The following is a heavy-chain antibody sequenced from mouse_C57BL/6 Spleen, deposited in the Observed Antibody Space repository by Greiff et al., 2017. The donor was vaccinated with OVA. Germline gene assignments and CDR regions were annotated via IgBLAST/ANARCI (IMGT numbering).Heavy chain of an antibody. CDR3: ASLSAQAASIDYAMDY. CDR2: ISYDGSN. CDR1: GYSITSGYY. J-gene: IGHJ4*01. D-gene: IGHD3-2*02. Sequence: EVQLKESGPGLVKPSQSLSLTCSVTGYSITSGYYWNWIRQFPGNKLEWMSYISYDGSNNYNPSLKNRISITRDTSKNQFFLKLNSVTTEDTATYYCASLSAQAASIDYAMDYWGQGTSVTVSS. V-gene: IGHV3-6*01.